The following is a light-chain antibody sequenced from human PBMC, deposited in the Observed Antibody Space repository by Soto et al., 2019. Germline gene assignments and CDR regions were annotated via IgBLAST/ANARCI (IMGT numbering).Light chain of an antibody. Sequence: QSVLTQPPSVSAAPGQKVTISCSGSSSNIGKNYVSWYQRLPGTAPKLLIYDNNERSSGIPDRFSGSKSGTSATLGIAGLQTGDEADYYCATWDTSLSAVVFGGGTKVTVL. CDR1: SSNIGKNY. CDR3: ATWDTSLSAVV. J-gene: IGLJ2*01. CDR2: DNN. V-gene: IGLV1-51*01.